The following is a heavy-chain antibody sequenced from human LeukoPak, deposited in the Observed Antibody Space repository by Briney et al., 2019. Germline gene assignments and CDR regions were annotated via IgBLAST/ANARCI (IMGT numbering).Heavy chain of an antibody. CDR1: GFTLSTYW. V-gene: IGHV3-7*01. Sequence: PGGSLRLSCAASGFTLSTYWMSWVRQAPGKGLEWVANIKQDGSEKYYVDSVKGRFTISRDNAKNSLYLQMNSLRVEDTAVYYCVLGPYSGGYFHWGQGTLVTVSS. CDR2: IKQDGSEK. J-gene: IGHJ4*02. D-gene: IGHD3-22*01. CDR3: VLGPYSGGYFH.